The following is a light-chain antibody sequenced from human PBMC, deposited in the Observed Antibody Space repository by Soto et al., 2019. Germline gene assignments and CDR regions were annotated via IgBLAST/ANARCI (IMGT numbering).Light chain of an antibody. J-gene: IGLJ2*01. V-gene: IGLV2-8*01. Sequence: QSALTQPPSASGPPGHSVTISCTGTSSDVGGYRYVSWYQQLPGKAPKLMIYEVNKRPSGVPDRFSGSKSGNTASLTVSGLQAEDEADYYCSSYATSNNLIFGGGTKLTVL. CDR2: EVN. CDR1: SSDVGGYRY. CDR3: SSYATSNNLI.